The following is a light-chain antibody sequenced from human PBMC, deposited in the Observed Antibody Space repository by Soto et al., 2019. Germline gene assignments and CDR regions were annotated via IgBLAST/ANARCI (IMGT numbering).Light chain of an antibody. CDR2: GAS. CDR3: QQYGSSPFT. V-gene: IGKV3-20*01. CDR1: QSVSSSY. J-gene: IGKJ3*01. Sequence: EIVLTQSPGTLSLSPGERATLSCRASQSVSSSYLAWYQQKPGQAPRLLIYGASTRATGSPDRFSGGGSGTDFTLTISRLEPEDFEVYYCQQYGSSPFTFGPGTKVDIK.